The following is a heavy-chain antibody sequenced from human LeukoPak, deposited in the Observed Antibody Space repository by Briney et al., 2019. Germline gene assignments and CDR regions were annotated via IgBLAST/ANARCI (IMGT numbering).Heavy chain of an antibody. V-gene: IGHV4-38-2*02. CDR2: IYHSGST. CDR1: GYSISSGYY. D-gene: IGHD1-26*01. J-gene: IGHJ5*02. Sequence: SETLSLTCTVSGYSISSGYYWGWIRQPPGKGLEWIGSIYHSGSTYYNPSLKSRVTISVDTSKNQFSLKLSSVTAADTAVYYCARDPATWLPLVGNWFDPWGQGTLVTVSS. CDR3: ARDPATWLPLVGNWFDP.